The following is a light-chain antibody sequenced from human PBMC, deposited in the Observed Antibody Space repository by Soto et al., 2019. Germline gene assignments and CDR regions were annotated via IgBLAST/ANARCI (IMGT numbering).Light chain of an antibody. CDR1: SSDVGGYNY. V-gene: IGLV2-8*01. CDR3: SSYADSNNLV. J-gene: IGLJ2*01. Sequence: QSALTQPPSASGSPGQSFTISCTGTSSDVGGYNYVSWYQQHPDKAPKLVIYEVTKRPSGVPDRFSGSKSGNTASLTVSGLQAEDEADYFCSSYADSNNLVFGGGTQLTVL. CDR2: EVT.